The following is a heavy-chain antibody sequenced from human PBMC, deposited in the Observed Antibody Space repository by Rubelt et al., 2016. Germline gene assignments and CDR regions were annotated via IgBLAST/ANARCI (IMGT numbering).Heavy chain of an antibody. Sequence: QITLKESGPTLVKPTQTLTLTCTFSGFSLSTNGVGVGWVRQPPGKALEWLAVIYYDNDKRYSPSLQTRLTITKDTSKNQVVLTMTNMDPVDTATYDCAHRRVQYLDNSGRTCAWFDPWGQGTLVTVSS. V-gene: IGHV2-5*02. J-gene: IGHJ5*02. CDR2: IYYDNDK. CDR3: AHRRVQYLDNSGRTCAWFDP. CDR1: GFSLSTNGVG. D-gene: IGHD3-10*01.